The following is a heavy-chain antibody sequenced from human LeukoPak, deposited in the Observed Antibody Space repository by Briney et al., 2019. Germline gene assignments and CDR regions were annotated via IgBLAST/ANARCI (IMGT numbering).Heavy chain of an antibody. V-gene: IGHV3-23*01. CDR2: ISGSGGST. J-gene: IGHJ6*03. CDR3: AFGIGSGSYPLLYYYYMDV. CDR1: GFTFSSYG. Sequence: EPGGSLRLSCAASGFTFSSYGMSWVRQAPGKGLEWVSAISGSGGSTYYADSVKGRFTISRDNAKNSLYLQMNSLRAEDTAVYYCAFGIGSGSYPLLYYYYMDVWGKGTTVTVSS. D-gene: IGHD3-10*01.